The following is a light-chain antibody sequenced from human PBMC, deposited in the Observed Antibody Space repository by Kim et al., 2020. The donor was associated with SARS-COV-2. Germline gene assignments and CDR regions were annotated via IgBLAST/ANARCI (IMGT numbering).Light chain of an antibody. J-gene: IGLJ3*02. V-gene: IGLV1-44*01. CDR1: SSNIGSNT. Sequence: GHRVTIFCSGSSSNIGSNTVHWYQQLPGTAPKLLIYSNNQRPSGVPDRFSGSKSDTSASLAISGLQSEDEADYHCAAWDDSLFGWVFGGGTRSPS. CDR3: AAWDDSLFGWV. CDR2: SNN.